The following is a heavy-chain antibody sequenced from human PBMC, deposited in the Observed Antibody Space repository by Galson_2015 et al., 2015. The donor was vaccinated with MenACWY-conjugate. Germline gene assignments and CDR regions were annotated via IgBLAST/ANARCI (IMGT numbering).Heavy chain of an antibody. CDR2: IIPIFGTA. D-gene: IGHD4-17*01. Sequence: SVKVSCKASGGTFSSYAISWVRQAPGQGLEWMGGIIPIFGTANYAQKFQGRVTITADKSTSTAYMELSSLRSEDTAVYYCARDADYGDRRSYYYYYYMDVWGKGTTVTVSS. V-gene: IGHV1-69*06. J-gene: IGHJ6*03. CDR3: ARDADYGDRRSYYYYYYMDV. CDR1: GGTFSSYA.